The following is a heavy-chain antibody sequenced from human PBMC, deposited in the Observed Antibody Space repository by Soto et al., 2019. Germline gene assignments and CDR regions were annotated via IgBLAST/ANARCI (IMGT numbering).Heavy chain of an antibody. CDR2: IWYDGTQK. V-gene: IGHV3-33*01. CDR1: GFTFNTYS. J-gene: IGHJ4*02. Sequence: GGALRLSCEASGFTFNTYSMHWVRQPPGKGLEWLAAIWYDGTQKYYADSVKGRFIISRDNSKKTLYLEMNSLRAEDTAVYYCARAGGTTVTGLWHFDSWGQGTLVTVSS. D-gene: IGHD4-17*01. CDR3: ARAGGTTVTGLWHFDS.